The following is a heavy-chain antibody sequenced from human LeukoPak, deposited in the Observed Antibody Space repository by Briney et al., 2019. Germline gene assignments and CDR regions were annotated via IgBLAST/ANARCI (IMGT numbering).Heavy chain of an antibody. Sequence: PSETLSLTCTDSGGSISSYYWSWIRQPPGKGLEWIGYIYYSGSTYYNPSLKSRVTISVDTSKNQFSLKLNSVTATDTAVYYCARHYGPWGQGTLVTVSS. CDR3: ARHYGP. J-gene: IGHJ4*02. D-gene: IGHD3-10*01. CDR1: GGSISSYY. V-gene: IGHV4-59*08. CDR2: IYYSGST.